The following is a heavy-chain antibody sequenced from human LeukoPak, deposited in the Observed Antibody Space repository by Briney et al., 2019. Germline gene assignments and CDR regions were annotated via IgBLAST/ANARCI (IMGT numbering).Heavy chain of an antibody. J-gene: IGHJ5*02. CDR2: VYSSGST. D-gene: IGHD3-9*01. CDR1: GGSISSGNYY. CDR3: ASSNILAGFWFDP. V-gene: IGHV4-61*02. Sequence: SETLSLTCTVSGGSISSGNYYWSWIRQPAGKGLEWIGRVYSSGSTSYNPSLESRVTISLDTSMNHFSLRLSSVTAADTAMYFCASSNILAGFWFDPWGQGTLVTVSS.